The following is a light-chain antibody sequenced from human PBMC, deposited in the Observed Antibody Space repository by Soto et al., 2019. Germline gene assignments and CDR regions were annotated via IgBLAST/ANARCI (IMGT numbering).Light chain of an antibody. J-gene: IGKJ3*01. V-gene: IGKV3-20*01. CDR1: QSVSDNH. Sequence: DIVLTQSPGTLSLSPGERATLSCRASQSVSDNHLAWYQQKPGQAPRLLIYRASRRATDIPDRFSGSGSGTEFSLTISRLEPEYFAVYYCQQYGSSPRFTFGPGTKVDIK. CDR3: QQYGSSPRFT. CDR2: RAS.